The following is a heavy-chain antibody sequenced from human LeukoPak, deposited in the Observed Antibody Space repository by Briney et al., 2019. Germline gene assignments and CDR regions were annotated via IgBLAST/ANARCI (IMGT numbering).Heavy chain of an antibody. J-gene: IGHJ4*02. CDR2: IHYSGST. CDR3: ARAAAGSVY. Sequence: PSETLSLTCTVSGGSISSSSYYWGWIRQPPGKGLEWIGSIHYSGSTYYNPSLKSRVTISVDTSKNQFSLKLSSVTAADTAVYYCARAAAGSVYWGQGTLVTVSS. CDR1: GGSISSSSYY. D-gene: IGHD6-13*01. V-gene: IGHV4-39*01.